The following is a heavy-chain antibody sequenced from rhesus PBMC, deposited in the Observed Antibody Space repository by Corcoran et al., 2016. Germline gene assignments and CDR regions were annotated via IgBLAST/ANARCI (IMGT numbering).Heavy chain of an antibody. D-gene: IGHD6-13*01. CDR1: GVSISNYR. Sequence: QVQLQESGPGLVKPSETLSLTCAVSGVSISNYRWNWIRQPPGQGLEWIAENNRNSGITNYDPSLKSRVTISKDASKSQFSLKLSSVTAADTAVYYCAKSIAAGLRRFDVWGPGVLVTVSS. V-gene: IGHV4-80*01. CDR2: NNRNSGIT. J-gene: IGHJ5-1*01. CDR3: AKSIAAGLRRFDV.